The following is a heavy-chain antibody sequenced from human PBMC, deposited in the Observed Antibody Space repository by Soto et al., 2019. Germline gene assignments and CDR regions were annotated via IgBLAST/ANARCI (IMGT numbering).Heavy chain of an antibody. V-gene: IGHV1-18*01. CDR1: GYTFTSYG. CDR3: ARVVVGGRGANWFDP. D-gene: IGHD2-21*01. Sequence: QVQLVQSGAEVKKPGASVTVSCKTSGYTFTSYGIIWLRQAPGQGLEWMGWISAYNGNTNYAQNLQGRVTMTTDTSTSTAYMELRSLRSDDTAVYYCARVVVGGRGANWFDPWGQGTLVTVSS. CDR2: ISAYNGNT. J-gene: IGHJ5*02.